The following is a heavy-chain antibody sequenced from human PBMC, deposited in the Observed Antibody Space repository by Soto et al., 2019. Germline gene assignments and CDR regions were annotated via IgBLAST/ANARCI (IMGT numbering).Heavy chain of an antibody. Sequence: GGSLRLSCAASGFTFSSYGMHWVRQAPGKGLEWVAVIWYDGSSKFYADSVKGRFTISRDNSRNTLFLQMSSLRVDDTAMYYCTKGDTSDPFYDWGQGTLVTVSS. CDR1: GFTFSSYG. D-gene: IGHD2-2*01. J-gene: IGHJ4*02. CDR2: IWYDGSSK. CDR3: TKGDTSDPFYD. V-gene: IGHV3-33*06.